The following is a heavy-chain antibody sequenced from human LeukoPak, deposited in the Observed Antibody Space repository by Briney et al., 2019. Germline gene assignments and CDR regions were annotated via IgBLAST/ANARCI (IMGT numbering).Heavy chain of an antibody. CDR2: VNRDGSET. CDR3: AREPRGYSYGL. CDR1: GFALSSHW. V-gene: IGHV3-7*01. J-gene: IGHJ4*02. D-gene: IGHD5-18*01. Sequence: GGSLRLSCAASGFALSSHWMTWVRQVPGRGPEWVANVNRDGSETYYLDSVKGRFTISKDNAKNSLYLQMNSLRAEDTAVYYCAREPRGYSYGLWGRGTLVTVSS.